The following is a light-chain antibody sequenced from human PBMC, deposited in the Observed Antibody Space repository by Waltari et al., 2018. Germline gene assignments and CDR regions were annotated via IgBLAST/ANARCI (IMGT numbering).Light chain of an antibody. CDR1: QNIRNF. J-gene: IGKJ1*01. Sequence: DIQMTQSPSSLSASVGDRVTITCRASQNIRNFLNWYQQKPGKAPDLLIYAASSLQTGVPSMFRGRGSGTDFTFTISGLQPEDFAVYCGQLGYTTPRTFGQGTKVEIK. V-gene: IGKV1-39*01. CDR2: AAS. CDR3: QLGYTTPRT.